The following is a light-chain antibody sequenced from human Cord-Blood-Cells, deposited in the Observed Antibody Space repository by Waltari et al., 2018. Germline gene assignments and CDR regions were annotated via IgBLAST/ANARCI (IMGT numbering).Light chain of an antibody. J-gene: IGLJ2*01. Sequence: SSELTQPPSLSVSPGQTASITCSGDTLGDKYACWYQQKPGQSPVLVIYQYSKRPSGSPERFSGSNSGNTATLTISGTQAMDEADYYCQAWDSSTVVFGGGTKLTVL. V-gene: IGLV3-1*01. CDR2: QYS. CDR3: QAWDSSTVV. CDR1: TLGDKY.